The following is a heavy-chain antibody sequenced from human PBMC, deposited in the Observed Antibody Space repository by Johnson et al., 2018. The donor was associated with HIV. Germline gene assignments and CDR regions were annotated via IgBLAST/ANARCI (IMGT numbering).Heavy chain of an antibody. V-gene: IGHV3-33*03. CDR1: GFTFSSYG. CDR3: AKDQHGPLVPTVMRDDAFDI. CDR2: IWHDGRDV. J-gene: IGHJ3*02. D-gene: IGHD5-12*01. Sequence: QVQLVESGGGVVQPGTSLRLSCAASGFTFSSYGIHWVRQAPGKGLEWVAFIWHDGRDVYYADSVKGRFTVSRDNSKHAVYLQMNSLGAGDTAVYYCAKDQHGPLVPTVMRDDAFDIWGQGTMVTVSS.